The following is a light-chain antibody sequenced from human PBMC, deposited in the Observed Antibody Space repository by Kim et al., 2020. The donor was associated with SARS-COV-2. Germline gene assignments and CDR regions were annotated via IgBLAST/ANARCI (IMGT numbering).Light chain of an antibody. CDR1: KLGDKY. Sequence: SYELTQPPSVSVSPGQTASITCSGYKLGDKYVSWYQQKPGQSPVVVIYQVNQRPSGIPERFSGSNSGNTATLTISGTQAMDEADYSFQAWDSSTHNYVFG. CDR3: QAWDSSTHNYV. J-gene: IGLJ1*01. CDR2: QVN. V-gene: IGLV3-1*01.